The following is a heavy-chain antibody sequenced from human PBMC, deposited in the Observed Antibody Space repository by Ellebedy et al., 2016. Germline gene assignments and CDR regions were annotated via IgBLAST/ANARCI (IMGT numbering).Heavy chain of an antibody. Sequence: GSLRLSCAVYGGSFSGYYWSWIRQPPGKGLEWIGEINHSGSTNYNPSLKSRVTISVDTSKNQFSLKLSSVTAADTALYYCARPLPGTLMVPNYDYWGQGTLVTVSS. D-gene: IGHD2-8*01. CDR3: ARPLPGTLMVPNYDY. V-gene: IGHV4-34*01. CDR2: INHSGST. J-gene: IGHJ4*02. CDR1: GGSFSGYY.